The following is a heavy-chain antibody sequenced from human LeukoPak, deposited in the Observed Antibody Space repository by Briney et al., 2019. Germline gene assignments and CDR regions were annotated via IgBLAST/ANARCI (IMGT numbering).Heavy chain of an antibody. V-gene: IGHV1-2*02. CDR1: GYTFTAYY. CDR3: ASCRYCTELHRIYMDV. CDR2: INPNSGDT. D-gene: IGHD1-26*01. J-gene: IGHJ6*03. Sequence: GASVKVSCKASGYTFTAYYMHWVRQAPGQGLEWMGCINPNSGDTDYAQKFQGRVTMTRDTSISTAYMELTRLRSDDTAVYYCASCRYCTELHRIYMDVWGKGTTVTVSS.